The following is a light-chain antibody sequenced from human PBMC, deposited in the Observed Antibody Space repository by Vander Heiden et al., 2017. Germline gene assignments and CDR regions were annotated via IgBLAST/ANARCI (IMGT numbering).Light chain of an antibody. CDR1: QDISSY. J-gene: IGKJ3*01. CDR2: DAS. Sequence: DIQMTQSPSSLSASVGDRVTITCRASQDISSYLNWYQQKPGKAPKLLIYDASNFETGVPSRFIRSGSGTNFTSTISSLQPEDIATYYCQQYDNRLFTFGPGTKVDIK. CDR3: QQYDNRLFT. V-gene: IGKV1-33*01.